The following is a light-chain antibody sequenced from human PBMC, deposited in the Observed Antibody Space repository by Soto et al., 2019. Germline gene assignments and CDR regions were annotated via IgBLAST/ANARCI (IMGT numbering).Light chain of an antibody. CDR1: QSISSW. V-gene: IGKV1-5*03. CDR3: QQYKTYRT. J-gene: IGKJ1*01. CDR2: QAT. Sequence: IQMTHSPSTLTASVGDRATITCRASQSISSWLAWYWHKPGRAPKLLSSQATSLESWVPSRFSGIGSCAEFTLTISSLQPDAFATYFCQQYKTYRTFGQGSKVDI.